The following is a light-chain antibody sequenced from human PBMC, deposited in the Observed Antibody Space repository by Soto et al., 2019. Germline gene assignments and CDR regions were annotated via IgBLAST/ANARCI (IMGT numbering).Light chain of an antibody. Sequence: EVVLTQSPATLSLSPGERATLSCRASQSVSRHLAWYQQKPGQAPRLLILDASDRATGIPARFSGSGSGTNFTLTISSLEPEDFAGYYCQQRSDWPPVTFGGGTKVEIK. CDR3: QQRSDWPPVT. CDR2: DAS. V-gene: IGKV3-11*01. J-gene: IGKJ4*01. CDR1: QSVSRH.